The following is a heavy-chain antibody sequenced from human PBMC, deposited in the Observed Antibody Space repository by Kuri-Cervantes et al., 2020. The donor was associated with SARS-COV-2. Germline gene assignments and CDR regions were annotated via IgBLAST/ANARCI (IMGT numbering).Heavy chain of an antibody. CDR2: ISSSSSYI. V-gene: IGHV3-11*06. CDR3: ARTVSSPEGYYYYYYMDV. CDR1: GFTFSDYY. J-gene: IGHJ6*03. Sequence: GESLKISCAASGFTFSDYYMSWIRQAPGKGLEWVSSISSSSSYIYYADSVKGRFTISRDNAKNSLYLQMNSLRAEDTAVYFCARTVSSPEGYYYYYYMDVWGKGTTVTVSS. D-gene: IGHD1-14*01.